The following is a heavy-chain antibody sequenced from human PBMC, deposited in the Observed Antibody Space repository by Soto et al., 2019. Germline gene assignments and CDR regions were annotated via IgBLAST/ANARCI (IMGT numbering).Heavy chain of an antibody. Sequence: QITLKESGPTLVKPTQTLTLTCTFSGFSLTTTGAGVGWIRQPPGKALEWLALIYWDDDRRYSPSLKSRLTITEYTSKNQGVLTMTTMDPVDTATYFFAHSAWYAFGFWAQGTSVTVSS. J-gene: IGHJ3*01. CDR3: AHSAWYAFGF. CDR1: GFSLTTTGAG. D-gene: IGHD2-8*02. CDR2: IYWDDDR. V-gene: IGHV2-5*02.